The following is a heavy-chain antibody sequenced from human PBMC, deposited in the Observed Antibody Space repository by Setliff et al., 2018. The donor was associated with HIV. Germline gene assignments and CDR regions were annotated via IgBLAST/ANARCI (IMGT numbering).Heavy chain of an antibody. CDR3: ARGLRGVIKGRYYYMDV. Sequence: ASVKVSCKASGYTFSTYYIHWMRQAPGQGLEWLAVINPGRGDTNYAQSFQGRVTVTRDTSTDTVYMELNSPRPEDTADYYCARGLRGVIKGRYYYMDVWGKGTTVTV. D-gene: IGHD3-10*01. J-gene: IGHJ6*03. CDR2: INPGRGDT. V-gene: IGHV1-46*01. CDR1: GYTFSTYY.